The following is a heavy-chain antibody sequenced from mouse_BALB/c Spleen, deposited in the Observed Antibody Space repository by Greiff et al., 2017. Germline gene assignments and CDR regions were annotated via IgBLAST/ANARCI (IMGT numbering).Heavy chain of an antibody. V-gene: IGHV5-6-2*01. CDR1: GFTFSSYY. D-gene: IGHD2-14*01. Sequence: EVKLVESGGGLVKLGGSLKLSCAASGFTFSSYYMSWVRQTPEKRLELVAAINSNGGSTYYPDTVKGRFTISRDNAKNTLYLQMSSLKSEDTALYYCACYRYDGYWYFDVWGAGTTVTVSS. J-gene: IGHJ1*01. CDR2: INSNGGST. CDR3: ACYRYDGYWYFDV.